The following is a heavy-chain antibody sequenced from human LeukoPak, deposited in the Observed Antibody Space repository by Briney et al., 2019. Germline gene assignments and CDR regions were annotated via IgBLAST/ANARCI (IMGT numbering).Heavy chain of an antibody. CDR2: INHSGST. J-gene: IGHJ4*02. CDR1: GGSFSGYY. CDR3: ARAPDSSSWYTFDY. Sequence: PSETLSLTCAVYGGSFSGYYWSWFRQPPGKGLEGIGEINHSGSTNYNPSLKSRGTISVDTSKNQFSLKLSSVPAADTAVYYCARAPDSSSWYTFDYWGQGTLVTVSS. V-gene: IGHV4-34*01. D-gene: IGHD6-13*01.